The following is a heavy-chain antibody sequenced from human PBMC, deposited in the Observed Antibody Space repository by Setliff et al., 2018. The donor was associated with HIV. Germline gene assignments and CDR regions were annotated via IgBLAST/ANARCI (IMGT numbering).Heavy chain of an antibody. CDR2: INAGNGDT. Sequence: ASVKVSCKASGYTLTDYTMHWVRQAPGHRLEWMALINAGNGDTKYLQKFQGRVTITRDTSASTAYMELISLRSEDTAVYYCARDPSSGDYPHWFDPWGQGTLVTVSS. J-gene: IGHJ5*02. V-gene: IGHV1-3*01. D-gene: IGHD4-17*01. CDR1: GYTLTDYT. CDR3: ARDPSSGDYPHWFDP.